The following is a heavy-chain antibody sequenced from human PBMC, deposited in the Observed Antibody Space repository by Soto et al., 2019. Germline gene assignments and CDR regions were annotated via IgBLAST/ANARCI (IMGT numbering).Heavy chain of an antibody. Sequence: PSETLSLTCNVSGASVSSGSHYWSWIRRPPGKGLEWIGHIYFSGSTKYNPSLKSRVTISVDMSKNQFSLKMRSVTAADTAVYYCARGRVVVPAAVMFNCLDPWGQGALVTVSS. V-gene: IGHV4-61*01. CDR2: IYFSGST. D-gene: IGHD2-2*01. J-gene: IGHJ5*02. CDR3: ARGRVVVPAAVMFNCLDP. CDR1: GASVSSGSHY.